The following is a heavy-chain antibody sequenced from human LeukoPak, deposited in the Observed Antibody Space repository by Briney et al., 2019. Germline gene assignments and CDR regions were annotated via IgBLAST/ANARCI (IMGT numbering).Heavy chain of an antibody. CDR2: ISSSSSYI. Sequence: AGGSLRLSCAASGFTFSSYSMNRARQAPGKALEGVSSISSSSSYIYYADSVKGRFTISRDNAKNSLYLQMNSLRAEDTAVYYCARIYSSSSSRGAFDIWGQGTMVTVSS. CDR1: GFTFSSYS. D-gene: IGHD6-6*01. J-gene: IGHJ3*02. CDR3: ARIYSSSSSRGAFDI. V-gene: IGHV3-21*01.